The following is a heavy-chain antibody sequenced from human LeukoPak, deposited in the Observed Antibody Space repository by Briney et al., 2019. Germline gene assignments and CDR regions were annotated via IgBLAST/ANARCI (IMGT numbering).Heavy chain of an antibody. Sequence: GGSLRLSCAASGFTFSSYAMSWVRQAPGKGLEWVSGISVSGGSTYYADSVKGRFTISRDNSKNTLYLQMNSLRAEDTAVYYCAKDFYGDYGMDVWGQGTTVTVSS. J-gene: IGHJ6*02. CDR2: ISVSGGST. D-gene: IGHD4-17*01. CDR3: AKDFYGDYGMDV. CDR1: GFTFSSYA. V-gene: IGHV3-23*01.